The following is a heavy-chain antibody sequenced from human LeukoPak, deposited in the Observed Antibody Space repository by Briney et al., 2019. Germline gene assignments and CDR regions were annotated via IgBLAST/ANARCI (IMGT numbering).Heavy chain of an antibody. D-gene: IGHD3/OR15-3a*01. V-gene: IGHV4-38-2*02. CDR2: FYHSGST. CDR3: ARQTGSGLFILP. Sequence: SETLSLTCTVSGYSISSGYYWGWIRQPPGKGLEWIGTFYHSGSTYYNPSLKSRVTISVDTPKNRFSLKLTSVTAADTAVYYCARQTGSGLFILPGGQGTLVTVSS. CDR1: GYSISSGYY. J-gene: IGHJ4*02.